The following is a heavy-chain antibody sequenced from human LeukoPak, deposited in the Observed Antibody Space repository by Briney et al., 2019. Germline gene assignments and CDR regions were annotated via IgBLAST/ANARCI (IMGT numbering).Heavy chain of an antibody. D-gene: IGHD2-2*01. J-gene: IGHJ6*03. Sequence: SETLSLTCTVSGGPISRGTYYWSRIRQTAEKGLEWIGRIYANGNTKYNPSLKGRVTISLDTSKNQFSLILTSVTAADTAVYYCARAGDVVVVPPTAYLPPRYYMDVWGKGTSVTVSS. CDR3: ARAGDVVVVPPTAYLPPRYYMDV. CDR1: GGPISRGTYY. CDR2: IYANGNT. V-gene: IGHV4-61*02.